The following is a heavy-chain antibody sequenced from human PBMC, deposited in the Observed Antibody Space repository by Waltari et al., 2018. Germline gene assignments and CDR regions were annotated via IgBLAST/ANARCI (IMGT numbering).Heavy chain of an antibody. CDR1: GGSISSSSYY. D-gene: IGHD3-22*01. CDR2: FYYSGST. J-gene: IGHJ3*02. CDR3: ARVPFYYDSSGYSI. V-gene: IGHV4-39*07. Sequence: QLQLQESGPGLVKPSETLYLTCTVSGGSISSSSYYWGWIRQPPGKGLEWFGSFYYSGSTYYNPSLKSGVTISVDTSKNQFSLKLSSVTAADTAVYYCARVPFYYDSSGYSIWGQGTMVTVSS.